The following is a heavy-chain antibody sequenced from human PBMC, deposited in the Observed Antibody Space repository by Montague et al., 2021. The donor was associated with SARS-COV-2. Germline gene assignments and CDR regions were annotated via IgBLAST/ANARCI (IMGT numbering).Heavy chain of an antibody. Sequence: SETLSLTCTVSGASVSSSDWAWIRQSPGKGLEWLGYFYSVGSTDYNPSLKSRVTISRDTSKNQFSLKVRSVTAADTAIYYCARETMTADAFDIWGQGTMVTVSS. V-gene: IGHV4-59*02. CDR3: ARETMTADAFDI. CDR2: FYSVGST. J-gene: IGHJ3*02. CDR1: GASVSSSD. D-gene: IGHD1-14*01.